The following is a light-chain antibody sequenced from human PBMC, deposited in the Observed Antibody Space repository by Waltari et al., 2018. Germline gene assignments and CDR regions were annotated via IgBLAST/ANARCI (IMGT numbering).Light chain of an antibody. J-gene: IGLJ2*01. Sequence: SYVLTQPPSVSVAPGRTASITCGGNNIGTYSVHWYQQKPGQAPVPVIFDDSARPSGIPERFSGSNSRNTATLTISRVEAGDEADYYCQVWDTGSASGIFGGGTKMTVL. V-gene: IGLV3-21*04. CDR3: QVWDTGSASGI. CDR2: DDS. CDR1: NIGTYS.